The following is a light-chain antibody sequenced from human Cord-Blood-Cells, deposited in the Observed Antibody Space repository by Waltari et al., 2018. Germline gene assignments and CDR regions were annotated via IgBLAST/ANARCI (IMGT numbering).Light chain of an antibody. CDR2: AAS. J-gene: IGKJ4*01. Sequence: DIQMTQSPSSLSASVGDRVTITCRASQSIISYLNWYKQKPGKAPKLLSYAASSLQSGAPSRFSGSGSGTDFTLTISSLQPEDFATYYCQQSYSTPLTFGGGTKVEIK. CDR3: QQSYSTPLT. CDR1: QSIISY. V-gene: IGKV1-39*01.